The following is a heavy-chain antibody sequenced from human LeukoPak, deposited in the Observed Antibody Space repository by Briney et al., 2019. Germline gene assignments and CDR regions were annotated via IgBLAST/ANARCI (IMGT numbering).Heavy chain of an antibody. CDR1: GYTFTSYA. D-gene: IGHD5-12*01. Sequence: EASVKVSCKASGYTFTSYAMNWVRQAPGQGLEWMGWINPKRGDTNYAQKFQGRVTMTRDTSISTAYMELSRLRSDDTAVYYCARGRGRGYSGYDYPYWGQGTLVTVSS. CDR3: ARGRGRGYSGYDYPY. V-gene: IGHV1-2*02. J-gene: IGHJ4*02. CDR2: INPKRGDT.